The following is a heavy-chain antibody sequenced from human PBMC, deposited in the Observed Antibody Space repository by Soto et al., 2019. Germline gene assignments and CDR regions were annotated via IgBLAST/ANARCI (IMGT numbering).Heavy chain of an antibody. J-gene: IGHJ3*02. CDR2: ISYDGSNK. D-gene: IGHD2-15*01. CDR3: ARDRMNHNSVWDPFDI. V-gene: IGHV3-30-3*01. Sequence: GGSLRLSCAASGFTFSSYAMHWVRQAPGKGLEWVAVISYDGSNKYYADSVKGRFTISRDNSKNTLYLQMNSLRAEDTAVYYCARDRMNHNSVWDPFDIWGQGRMVTVSS. CDR1: GFTFSSYA.